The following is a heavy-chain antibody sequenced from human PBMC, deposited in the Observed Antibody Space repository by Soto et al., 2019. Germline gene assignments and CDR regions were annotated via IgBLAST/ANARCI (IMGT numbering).Heavy chain of an antibody. J-gene: IGHJ4*02. CDR3: VRAPEQRPNDV. V-gene: IGHV3-74*03. Sequence: EVQLVESGGGLVQPGGSLRLSCVASGFTFSPYWMHWVRQTPGKGLLWVARISSDGEDTTYADSVRGRFTISRDNAKNTLYLQMTRLTVDDTAIYYCVRAPEQRPNDVWGQGSLVTVSS. D-gene: IGHD6-19*01. CDR1: GFTFSPYW. CDR2: ISSDGEDT.